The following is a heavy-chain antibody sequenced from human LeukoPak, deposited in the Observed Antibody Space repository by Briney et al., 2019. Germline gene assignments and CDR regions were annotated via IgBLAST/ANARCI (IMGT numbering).Heavy chain of an antibody. CDR3: ARGWTLAPFGVEY. J-gene: IGHJ4*02. Sequence: SETLSLTCAVSGGSISSSNWWSWVRQPPGKGLEWIGEIYHSGSTNYNPSLKSRVTISVDTSKNQFSLKLSSVTAADTAVYYCARGWTLAPFGVEYWGQGTLVTVSS. CDR2: IYHSGST. V-gene: IGHV4-4*02. D-gene: IGHD3-3*01. CDR1: GGSISSSNW.